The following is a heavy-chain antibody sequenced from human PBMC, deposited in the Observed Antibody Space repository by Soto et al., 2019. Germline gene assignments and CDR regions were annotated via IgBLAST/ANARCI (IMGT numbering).Heavy chain of an antibody. Sequence: PGESLKICCRTAGDRFTSYWSAWVRQMPGKGLEWMGIIFPSDSDTRYSPSFQGQVTISADRSTSTVFLQWASLKASDTAVYFCARKDKSGYFNWFDPWGQGTLVTVSS. V-gene: IGHV5-51*01. CDR2: IFPSDSDT. CDR1: GDRFTSYW. J-gene: IGHJ5*02. CDR3: ARKDKSGYFNWFDP. D-gene: IGHD3-22*01.